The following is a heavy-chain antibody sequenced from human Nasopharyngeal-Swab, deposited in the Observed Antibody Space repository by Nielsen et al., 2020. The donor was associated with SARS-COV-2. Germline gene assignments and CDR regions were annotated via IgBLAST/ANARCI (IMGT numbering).Heavy chain of an antibody. V-gene: IGHV3-64*01. J-gene: IGHJ6*02. D-gene: IGHD2-2*01. CDR3: ARGEIVVVPAANVEYYYGMDV. Sequence: GGSLRLSCAASGFTFSSYAMHWVRQAPGKGLEYVSAISSNGGSTYYANSVKGRFTISRDNSKNTLYLQMGSLRAEDMAVYYCARGEIVVVPAANVEYYYGMDVWGQGTTVTVSS. CDR2: ISSNGGST. CDR1: GFTFSSYA.